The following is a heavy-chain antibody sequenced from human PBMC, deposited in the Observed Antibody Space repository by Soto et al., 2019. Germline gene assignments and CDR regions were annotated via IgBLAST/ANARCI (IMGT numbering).Heavy chain of an antibody. CDR1: GGTFSSYA. Sequence: SVKVSCKASGGTFSSYAISWVRQAPGQGLEWMGGIIPIFGTANYAQKFQGRVTITADESTSTAYMELSSLRAEDTAVYYCAKDLDDYSSAIDFWGQGTLVTVSS. D-gene: IGHD4-4*01. V-gene: IGHV1-69*13. CDR3: AKDLDDYSSAIDF. J-gene: IGHJ4*02. CDR2: IIPIFGTA.